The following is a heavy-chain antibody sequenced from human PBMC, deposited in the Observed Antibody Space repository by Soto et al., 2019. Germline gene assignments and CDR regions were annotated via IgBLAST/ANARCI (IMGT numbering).Heavy chain of an antibody. V-gene: IGHV1-69*06. CDR1: GGTFSSYA. CDR2: IIPIFGTA. Sequence: SVKVSCKASGGTFSSYAISWVRQAPGQGLEWMGGIIPIFGTANYAQKFQGRVTITADKSTSTAYMELSSLRSEDTAVYYCASAYYYDSSGYYSPPFDYWGQGTLVTVSS. CDR3: ASAYYYDSSGYYSPPFDY. J-gene: IGHJ4*02. D-gene: IGHD3-22*01.